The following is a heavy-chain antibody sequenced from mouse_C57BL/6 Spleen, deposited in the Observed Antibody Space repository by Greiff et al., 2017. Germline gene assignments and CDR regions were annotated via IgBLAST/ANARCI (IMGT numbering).Heavy chain of an antibody. CDR2: IYPGSGST. J-gene: IGHJ2*01. CDR3: SRRRTGFDY. Sequence: QVQLQQPGAELVKPGASVKMSCKASGYTFTSYWITWVKQRPGQGLEWIGDIYPGSGSTNYNEQFKSTASLTVDTSSSAAYMQLSSLTSEDSAVYYCSRRRTGFDYWGQGTTLTVSS. V-gene: IGHV1-55*01. D-gene: IGHD4-1*01. CDR1: GYTFTSYW.